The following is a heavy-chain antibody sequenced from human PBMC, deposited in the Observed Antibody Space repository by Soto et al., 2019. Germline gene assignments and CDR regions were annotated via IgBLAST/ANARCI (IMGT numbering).Heavy chain of an antibody. CDR2: VYYNGNT. D-gene: IGHD1-26*01. Sequence: SETLSLTCTVSGGSTGGSSDQWVWIRQPPGKGLEWIGNVYYNGNTYYKASLKSRVTISVDTSNNQFSLKVKSVTAADTAVYYCARLSGSYNDRYFDYWGQGTLVTVSS. CDR3: ARLSGSYNDRYFDY. CDR1: GGSTGGSSDQ. V-gene: IGHV4-39*01. J-gene: IGHJ4*02.